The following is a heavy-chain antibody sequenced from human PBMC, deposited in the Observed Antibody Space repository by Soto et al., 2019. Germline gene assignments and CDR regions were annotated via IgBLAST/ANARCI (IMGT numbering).Heavy chain of an antibody. CDR3: ARQRTSNRFDL. CDR1: GGAITRDY. V-gene: IGHV4-59*08. J-gene: IGHJ5*02. Sequence: QVQLQESGPGLVKPSETLPLTCTVSGGAITRDYWTWICQPPGKGLEWIGNVDYSGNTNYNPSLKSRFTISVDTSKNQFYLRLRSVTAAATAVYYCARQRTSNRFDLWGKGILVTVSS. CDR2: VDYSGNT.